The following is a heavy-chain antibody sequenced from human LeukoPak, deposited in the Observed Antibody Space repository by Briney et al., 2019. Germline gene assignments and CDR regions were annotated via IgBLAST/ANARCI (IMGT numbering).Heavy chain of an antibody. CDR2: ISSRGEST. D-gene: IGHD1-14*01. CDR1: GFAFSNYA. V-gene: IGHV3-23*01. Sequence: GGSLRLSCAASGFAFSNYAMSWVRRAAGRGLEWVATISSRGESTHDADSVKGRFTISRDNSKNSLYLQMDSLRAEDTAVYFCAKGPRPDLTVLPTLENWGQGTLVTVSS. J-gene: IGHJ4*02. CDR3: AKGPRPDLTVLPTLEN.